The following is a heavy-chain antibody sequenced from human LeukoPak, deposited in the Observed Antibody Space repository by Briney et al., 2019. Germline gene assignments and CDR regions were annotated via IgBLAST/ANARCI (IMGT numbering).Heavy chain of an antibody. CDR1: GFTFSSYA. D-gene: IGHD4-17*01. CDR2: ISYDGSNK. Sequence: GGSLRLSCAASGFTFSSYAMHWVRQAPGKGLEWVAVISYDGSNKYYADSVKGRFTISRDNSKNTLYLQMNSLRAEDTAVYYCAVYGDYGTFDYWGQGTLVTVSS. V-gene: IGHV3-30-3*01. J-gene: IGHJ4*02. CDR3: AVYGDYGTFDY.